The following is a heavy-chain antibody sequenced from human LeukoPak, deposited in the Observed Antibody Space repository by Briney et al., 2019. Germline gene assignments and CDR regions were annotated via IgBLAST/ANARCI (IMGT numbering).Heavy chain of an antibody. CDR3: ARDPLSTNGFDI. CDR2: INYSGCT. CDR1: GGSISNSY. J-gene: IGHJ3*02. D-gene: IGHD1-1*01. Sequence: SETLTLSCTVSGGSISNSYWNWVRQAPGKGLEWVGYINYSGCTNYNPSRKSRITNTVNKSQKQFFMKLSSVNAADTAVYFCARDPLSTNGFDIWGQGTMVTASS. V-gene: IGHV4-59*01.